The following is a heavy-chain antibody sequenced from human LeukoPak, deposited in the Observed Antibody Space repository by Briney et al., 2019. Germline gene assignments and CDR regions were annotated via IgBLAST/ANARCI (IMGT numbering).Heavy chain of an antibody. Sequence: PSETLSLTCTVSGGSISSYYWSWIRQPPGKGLAWIGYIYYSGSTNYNPSLKSRVTISVDTSKNQFSLKLSSVTAADTAVYYCARDGYGGPLYYFDYWGQGTLVTVSS. CDR2: IYYSGST. CDR3: ARDGYGGPLYYFDY. CDR1: GGSISSYY. J-gene: IGHJ4*02. V-gene: IGHV4-59*01. D-gene: IGHD5-12*01.